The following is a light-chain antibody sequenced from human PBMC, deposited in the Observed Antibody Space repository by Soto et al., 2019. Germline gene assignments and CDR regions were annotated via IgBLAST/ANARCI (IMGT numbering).Light chain of an antibody. J-gene: IGKJ5*01. CDR3: QQGHSNPIT. V-gene: IGKV1-39*01. CDR1: ETISTY. CDR2: AAS. Sequence: IQMTQSPSSLSASVGDRFTMTCRTSETISTYVNWYQRKPGKAPKLLIYAASSLQSGVPSRFSGSGSGTDFTLTISSLQPEDFATYYCQQGHSNPITFGQGTRLEIK.